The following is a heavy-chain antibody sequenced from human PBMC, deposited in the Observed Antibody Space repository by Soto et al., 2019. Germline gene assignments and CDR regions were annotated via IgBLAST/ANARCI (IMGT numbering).Heavy chain of an antibody. D-gene: IGHD3-22*01. CDR1: GGSISSGDYY. CDR3: VRRIVVKPRYYFDY. V-gene: IGHV4-30-4*01. CDR2: IYYTGSS. J-gene: IGHJ4*02. Sequence: KTSETLSLTCTVSGGSISSGDYYWSWVRQPPGEDLEYIGYIYYTGSSYSNPSLKSRVTISVDTSKNQFSLKLSSVTAADTAVYYCVRRIVVKPRYYFDYWGQGTLVTVSS.